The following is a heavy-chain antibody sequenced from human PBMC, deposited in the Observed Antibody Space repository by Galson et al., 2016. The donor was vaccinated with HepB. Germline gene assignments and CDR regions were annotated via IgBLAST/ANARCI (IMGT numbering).Heavy chain of an antibody. J-gene: IGHJ1*01. CDR3: AGGSGWDAEH. CDR1: GFTFSRSW. Sequence: SLRLSCAASGFTFSRSWMSWVRQAPGKGLEWVANIKDDGSEKNYVDSVKGRFTISRDNAQNSLYLQMNTLRAEDTAVDYCAGGSGWDAEHWGQGTLVTVSS. CDR2: IKDDGSEK. D-gene: IGHD1-26*01. V-gene: IGHV3-7*03.